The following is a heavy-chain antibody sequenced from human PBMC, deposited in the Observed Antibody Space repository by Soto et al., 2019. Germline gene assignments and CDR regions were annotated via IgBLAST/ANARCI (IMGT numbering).Heavy chain of an antibody. J-gene: IGHJ4*01. CDR1: GGSITTGVYY. CDR2: SYYSDST. CDR3: ASTKCSGRSCYSWSLDY. Sequence: SETRARSCTVSGGSITTGVYYWIWIRQLPGKGLEWIGHSYYSDSTYCNPSLKSRGSISLATPKNQFSLKLSFVTAAETAMYHCASTKCSGRSCYSWSLDYWGHGTPVSVS. D-gene: IGHD2-15*01. V-gene: IGHV4-31*03.